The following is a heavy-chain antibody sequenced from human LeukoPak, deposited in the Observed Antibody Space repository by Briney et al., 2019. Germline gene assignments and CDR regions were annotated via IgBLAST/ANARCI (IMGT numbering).Heavy chain of an antibody. CDR3: AVGRVAGSDY. CDR1: GGSISSYY. D-gene: IGHD6-19*01. J-gene: IGHJ4*02. V-gene: IGHV4-59*01. Sequence: PSETLSLTCTVSGGSISSYYWSWLRQPPGKGLEWIGYIYYSGSTNYNPSLTSRVTISVDTSKNQFSLKLSSVTAADTAVYYCAVGRVAGSDYWGQGTLVTVSS. CDR2: IYYSGST.